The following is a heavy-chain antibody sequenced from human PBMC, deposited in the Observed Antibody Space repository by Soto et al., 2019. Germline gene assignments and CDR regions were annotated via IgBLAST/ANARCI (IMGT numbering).Heavy chain of an antibody. CDR2: ISSSNSTI. J-gene: IGHJ4*02. CDR1: GFTFSSYS. Sequence: GGSLRLSCAASGFTFSSYSMNWVRQAPGKGLEWVSHISSSNSTILYSDSVKGRFTISRDNAKNSLYLQMNSLRAEDTAVYYCARVGTKFSLDQLFDSWGQGTLVTVSS. D-gene: IGHD1-26*01. V-gene: IGHV3-48*01. CDR3: ARVGTKFSLDQLFDS.